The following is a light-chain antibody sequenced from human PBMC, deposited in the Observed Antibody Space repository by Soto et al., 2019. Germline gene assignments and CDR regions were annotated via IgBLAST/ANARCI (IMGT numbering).Light chain of an antibody. CDR3: GTWDGSLRGI. V-gene: IGLV1-51*02. CDR1: SSNIGNNY. J-gene: IGLJ1*01. Sequence: QSVLTQPPSVSAAPGQKVTISCSGSSSNIGNNYVSWYQQLPGTAPKLLIYENNKRPSGIPDRFSGSKSGTSATLGITGLQTGDEADYYCGTWDGSLRGIFGTGTKLTVL. CDR2: ENN.